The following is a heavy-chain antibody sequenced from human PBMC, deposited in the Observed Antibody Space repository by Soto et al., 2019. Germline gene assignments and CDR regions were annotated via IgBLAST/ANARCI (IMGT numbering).Heavy chain of an antibody. D-gene: IGHD5-12*01. J-gene: IGHJ3*01. Sequence: EVQLVESGGNLVQPGGSLRLSCAASGFTFSNYLMHWVRQVPGKGLVWVSRIDTDGTTTHYADSVKGRFTISRDNAKNTLYLQMNSLRVEDTAMYYCARDRNGYNFWCQGTMVTVSS. CDR3: ARDRNGYNF. V-gene: IGHV3-74*01. CDR1: GFTFSNYL. CDR2: IDTDGTTT.